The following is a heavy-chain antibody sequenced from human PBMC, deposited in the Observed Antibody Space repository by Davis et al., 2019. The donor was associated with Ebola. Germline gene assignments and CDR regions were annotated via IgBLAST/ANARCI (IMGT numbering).Heavy chain of an antibody. J-gene: IGHJ4*02. CDR2: ISGSGGST. CDR1: GFTFSSYW. CDR3: AKVFDYGSGNTPISGSQEY. Sequence: GESLKISCAASGFTFSSYWMSWVRQAPGKGLEWVSAISGSGGSTYYADSVKGRFTISRDNSKNTLYLQMNSLRVEDTAVYYCAKVFDYGSGNTPISGSQEYWGQGTLVAVSS. V-gene: IGHV3-23*01. D-gene: IGHD3-10*01.